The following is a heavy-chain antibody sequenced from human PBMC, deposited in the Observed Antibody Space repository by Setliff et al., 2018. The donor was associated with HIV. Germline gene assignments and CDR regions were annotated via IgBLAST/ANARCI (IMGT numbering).Heavy chain of an antibody. D-gene: IGHD2-15*01. Sequence: ESLKISCKGSGSSFTSYWISWVRQMPGKGLEWMGRIDPSDSYTNYSPSFQGHVTISADKSISTAYLQWSSLKASDTAMYYCATTRGYCSGGSCYSPPYMDVWGKGTKVTVSS. CDR1: GSSFTSYW. V-gene: IGHV5-10-1*01. CDR2: IDPSDSYT. J-gene: IGHJ6*03. CDR3: ATTRGYCSGGSCYSPPYMDV.